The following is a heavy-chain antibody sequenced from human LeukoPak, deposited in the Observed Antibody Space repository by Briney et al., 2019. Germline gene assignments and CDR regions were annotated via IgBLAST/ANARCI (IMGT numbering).Heavy chain of an antibody. CDR3: AGGRWTATTNDDAFDI. Sequence: ASVKVSCKASGYIFSNYYIHWVRLAPGQGLEWMGIVNPSDGSTSYAQKFQDRVTVTRDTSTSTVYMELSGLTPEDTAVFYCAGGRWTATTNDDAFDIWGQGTMVTVSS. D-gene: IGHD4-11*01. CDR1: GYIFSNYY. CDR2: VNPSDGST. J-gene: IGHJ3*02. V-gene: IGHV1-46*01.